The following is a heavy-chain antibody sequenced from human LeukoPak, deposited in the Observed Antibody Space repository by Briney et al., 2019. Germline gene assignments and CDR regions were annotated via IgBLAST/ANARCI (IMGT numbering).Heavy chain of an antibody. D-gene: IGHD4-17*01. CDR1: GGSISSYY. CDR2: IYYSGST. CDR3: ARWRGTVTPWGYYYGMDV. Sequence: PSETLSLTCTVSGGSISSYYWSWIRQPPGKGLEWIGYIYYSGSTNYNPSLKSRVTISVDTSKNQFSLKLSSVTAADTAVYYCARWRGTVTPWGYYYGMDVWGQGTTVTVSS. V-gene: IGHV4-59*01. J-gene: IGHJ6*02.